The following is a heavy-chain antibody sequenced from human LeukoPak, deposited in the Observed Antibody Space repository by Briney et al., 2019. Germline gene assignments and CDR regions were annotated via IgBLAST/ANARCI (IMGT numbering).Heavy chain of an antibody. J-gene: IGHJ3*02. CDR3: ARDDYGGNSDAFDI. V-gene: IGHV4-59*01. D-gene: IGHD4-23*01. CDR2: IYYSGST. CDR1: GGSISSYY. Sequence: SETLSLTCTVSGGSISSYYWSWIRQPPGKGLEWIGYIYYSGSTNYNPSLKSRVTISVDTSKNQFSLKLSSVTAADTAVYYCARDDYGGNSDAFDIWGQGTMVTVSS.